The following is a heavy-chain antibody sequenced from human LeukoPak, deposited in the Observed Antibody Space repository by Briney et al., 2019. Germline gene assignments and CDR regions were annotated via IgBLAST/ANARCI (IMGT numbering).Heavy chain of an antibody. D-gene: IGHD5-12*01. CDR3: APGGYIGYGHAFDI. J-gene: IGHJ3*02. CDR1: GGSINSNSYY. CDR2: IYYSGST. Sequence: PSETLSLTCTVSGGSINSNSYYWGWIRQPPGKGLEWIGNIYYSGSTSYNPSLKSRVTISINTSKNQFSLKLHSVTAADTAVYYCAPGGYIGYGHAFDIWGQGTMVTVSS. V-gene: IGHV4-39*07.